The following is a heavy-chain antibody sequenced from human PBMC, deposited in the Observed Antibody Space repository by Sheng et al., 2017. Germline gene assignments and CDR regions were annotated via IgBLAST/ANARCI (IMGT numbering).Heavy chain of an antibody. CDR3: ARYMVAAGQYYF. Sequence: EVQLVESGGGLAQPGGFLRLSCAASGFTFNNHAMGWVRQTPDKGLEWVSGISGSGDTTYHADSVGGRFSISRDNSMNTLYMQMNSLRAEDTAVYYCARYMVAAGQYYF. J-gene: IGHJ4*01. D-gene: IGHD2-15*01. CDR2: ISGSGDTT. CDR1: GFTFNNHA. V-gene: IGHV3-23*04.